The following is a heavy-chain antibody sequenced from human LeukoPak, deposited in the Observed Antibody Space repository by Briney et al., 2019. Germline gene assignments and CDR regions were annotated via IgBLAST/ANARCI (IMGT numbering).Heavy chain of an antibody. CDR2: IYYSGST. J-gene: IGHJ6*03. V-gene: IGHV4-59*08. D-gene: IGHD6-13*01. CDR1: GGFISSYY. Sequence: SETLSLTCTVSGGFISSYYWSWIRQPPGKGLEWIGYIYYSGSTNYNPSLKSRVTISVDTSKSQFSLKLSSVIAADTAVYYCARCFSNNWFGRYDYYMDVWGKGTTVTVSS. CDR3: ARCFSNNWFGRYDYYMDV.